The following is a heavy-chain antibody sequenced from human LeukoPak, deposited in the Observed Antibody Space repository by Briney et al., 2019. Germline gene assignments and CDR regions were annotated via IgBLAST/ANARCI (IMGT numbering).Heavy chain of an antibody. CDR1: GGSISSSNW. CDR3: ARESYGDYASFDY. CDR2: IYYSGST. J-gene: IGHJ4*02. Sequence: PSGTLSLTCAVSGGSISSSNWWSWVRQPPGKGLEWIGYIYYSGSTNYNPSLKSRVTISVDTSKNQFSLKLSSVTAADTAVYYCARESYGDYASFDYWGQGTLVTVSS. V-gene: IGHV4-4*02. D-gene: IGHD4-17*01.